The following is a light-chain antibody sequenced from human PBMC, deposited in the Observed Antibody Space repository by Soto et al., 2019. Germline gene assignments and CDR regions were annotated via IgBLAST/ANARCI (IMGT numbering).Light chain of an antibody. Sequence: DIVMTQSPDSLAVSLGERATINCKSSQTVVYSSNNKNYLAWYQQKPGQPPKLLIYWASTRESGVPDRFSGSGSETDFTLTISSLQAEDVAVYYCQQYSSTPHAFGQGTKLEIK. CDR2: WAS. CDR1: QTVVYSSNNKNY. J-gene: IGKJ2*01. CDR3: QQYSSTPHA. V-gene: IGKV4-1*01.